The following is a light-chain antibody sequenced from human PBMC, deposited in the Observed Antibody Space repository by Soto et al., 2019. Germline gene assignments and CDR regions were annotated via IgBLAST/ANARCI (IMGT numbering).Light chain of an antibody. J-gene: IGKJ1*01. CDR1: QSVQTW. V-gene: IGKV1-5*03. CDR3: QQYNSYST. Sequence: IQLTQSPSTLSASVGDRVTITCRASQSVQTWLAWFQQKPGKAPKLLIYKATTLETGVPSRFSGSGSETEFTLTISSLQPDDFATYYCQQYNSYSTFGQGTKVEIK. CDR2: KAT.